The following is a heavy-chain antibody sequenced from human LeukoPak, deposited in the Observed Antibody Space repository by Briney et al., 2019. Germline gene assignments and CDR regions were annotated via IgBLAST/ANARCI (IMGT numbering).Heavy chain of an antibody. CDR1: GYTFTGYY. Sequence: SVQVSCKASGYTFTGYYMHWVRQAPGQGRVWMGWINPNSGGTNYEQKFQGRVTMTRDTSISTAYMVLSRLRTADAAVYYCAGERRRVGNRFDPWGQGTLVTVS. CDR2: INPNSGGT. V-gene: IGHV1-2*02. CDR3: AGERRRVGNRFDP. J-gene: IGHJ5*02.